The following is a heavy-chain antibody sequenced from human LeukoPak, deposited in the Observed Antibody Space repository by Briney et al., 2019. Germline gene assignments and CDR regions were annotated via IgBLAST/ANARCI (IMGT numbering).Heavy chain of an antibody. J-gene: IGHJ4*02. Sequence: GGSLRLSCAASGFTFSSYGMHWVRQAPGKGLEWVAVIWYDGSSKYYADSVKGRFTISRDNSKNTLYLQMNSLRAEDTAVYYCARERGSGSCLDYWGQGTLVTVSS. D-gene: IGHD3-10*01. V-gene: IGHV3-33*01. CDR1: GFTFSSYG. CDR2: IWYDGSSK. CDR3: ARERGSGSCLDY.